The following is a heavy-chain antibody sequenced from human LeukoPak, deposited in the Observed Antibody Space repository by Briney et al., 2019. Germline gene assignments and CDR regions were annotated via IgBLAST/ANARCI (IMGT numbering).Heavy chain of an antibody. CDR1: GFTVSSNY. D-gene: IGHD1-26*01. Sequence: GGSLRLSCAASGFTVSSNYMSWVRQAPGKGLEWVSVIYSGGSTYYADSVKGRFTISRDNSKNTLYLQMNSLRAEDTAVYFCARAVGATSHFDYWGQGTLVTVSS. CDR3: ARAVGATSHFDY. CDR2: IYSGGST. J-gene: IGHJ4*02. V-gene: IGHV3-53*01.